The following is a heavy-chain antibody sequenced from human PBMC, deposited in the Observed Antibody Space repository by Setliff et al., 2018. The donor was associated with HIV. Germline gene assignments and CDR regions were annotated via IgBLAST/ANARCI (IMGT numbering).Heavy chain of an antibody. CDR3: ASSAGAVPTTAPYGDYYYYFYMDV. CDR1: GGIFSRFA. V-gene: IGHV1-69*05. J-gene: IGHJ6*03. D-gene: IGHD1-1*01. CDR2: IIPIFGTP. Sequence: ASVKVSCKASGGIFSRFAFSWVRRAPGQGLEWMGGIIPIFGTPNYAQKFQGRVTITTDESTNTVYMELYGLTSEDTAIYYCASSAGAVPTTAPYGDYYYYFYMDVWGKGTTVTVSS.